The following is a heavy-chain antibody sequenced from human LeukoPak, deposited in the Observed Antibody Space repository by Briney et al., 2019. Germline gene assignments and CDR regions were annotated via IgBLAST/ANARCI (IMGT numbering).Heavy chain of an antibody. D-gene: IGHD1-26*01. Sequence: GGSLRLSCAASGFTFSDYYMSWIRQAPGKGLEWVSYISSSGSTIYYADSVKGRFTISRDNAKNSLYLQMNSLRAEDTAVYYRARDRVGKTRPCDLWGRGTLVTVSS. CDR1: GFTFSDYY. CDR2: ISSSGSTI. V-gene: IGHV3-11*01. J-gene: IGHJ2*01. CDR3: ARDRVGKTRPCDL.